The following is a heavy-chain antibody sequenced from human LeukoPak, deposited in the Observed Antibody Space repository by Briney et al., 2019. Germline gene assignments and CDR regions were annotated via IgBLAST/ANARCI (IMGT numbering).Heavy chain of an antibody. V-gene: IGHV3-23*01. D-gene: IGHD6-13*01. CDR1: GFTLSTYA. CDR3: ARSPRSAADNWFDP. CDR2: ISAGGGST. Sequence: GGSLRLSCAASGFTLSTYAMNWVRQAPGKGLEWVSGISAGGGSTYYADSVKGRFTISRDNSKNTLYLQMNSLTVEDTAVYYCARSPRSAADNWFDPWGQGTLVTVSS. J-gene: IGHJ5*02.